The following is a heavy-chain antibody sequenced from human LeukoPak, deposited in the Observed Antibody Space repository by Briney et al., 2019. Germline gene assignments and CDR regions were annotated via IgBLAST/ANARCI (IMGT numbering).Heavy chain of an antibody. D-gene: IGHD3-22*01. J-gene: IGHJ4*02. V-gene: IGHV3-7*01. Sequence: GGSLRLSCAASGFTFSSYWMSWVRQAPGKGLEWVANIKQDGSEKYYVDSVKGRFTISRDNAKNSLYLQVNSLGAEDTAVCYCARVEYYDSSGYTYWGQGTLVTVSS. CDR3: ARVEYYDSSGYTY. CDR1: GFTFSSYW. CDR2: IKQDGSEK.